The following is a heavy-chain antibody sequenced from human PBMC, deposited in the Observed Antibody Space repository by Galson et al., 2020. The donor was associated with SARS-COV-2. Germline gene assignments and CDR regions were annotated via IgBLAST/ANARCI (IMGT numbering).Heavy chain of an antibody. Sequence: GGSLRLSCAASGFTFSSYGMHWVRQAPGKGLEWVAVISYDGSNKYYADSVKGRFTISRDNSKNTLYLQMNSLRAEDTAVYYCASDLLYYYGSGSPLIDYWGQGTLVTVSS. D-gene: IGHD3-10*01. CDR3: ASDLLYYYGSGSPLIDY. J-gene: IGHJ4*02. CDR1: GFTFSSYG. V-gene: IGHV3-30*03. CDR2: ISYDGSNK.